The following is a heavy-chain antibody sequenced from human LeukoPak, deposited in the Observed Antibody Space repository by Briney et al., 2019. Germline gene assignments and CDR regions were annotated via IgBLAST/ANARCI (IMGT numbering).Heavy chain of an antibody. D-gene: IGHD6-19*01. CDR1: GLTVSSYS. Sequence: GGSLRLSCVASGLTVSSYSMNWVRQAPGKGLEWVSAISGSGGSTYYADSVKGRFTISRDNSKNTLYLQMNSLRAEDTAVYYCAKFRGWYNPGYFQHWGQGTLVTVSS. CDR2: ISGSGGST. CDR3: AKFRGWYNPGYFQH. V-gene: IGHV3-23*01. J-gene: IGHJ1*01.